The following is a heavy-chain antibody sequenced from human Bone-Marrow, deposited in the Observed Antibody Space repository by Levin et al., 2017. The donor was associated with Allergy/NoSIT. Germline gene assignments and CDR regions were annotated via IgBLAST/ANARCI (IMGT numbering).Heavy chain of an antibody. J-gene: IGHJ4*02. Sequence: GLEWVAVILNDGSSKYYADSVRGRFTISRDNFKNTLYLQMSSLRPEDTAVYYCAKDQEKLALGYWGQGTLVTVSS. CDR2: ILNDGSSK. V-gene: IGHV3-30*18. CDR3: AKDQEKLALGY.